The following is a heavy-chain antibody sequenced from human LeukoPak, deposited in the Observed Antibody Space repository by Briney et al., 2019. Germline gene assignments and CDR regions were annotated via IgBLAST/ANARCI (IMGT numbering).Heavy chain of an antibody. CDR2: ISWSSGSI. D-gene: IGHD3-10*01. CDR3: AKDITMVRGVIQGANFDY. Sequence: PGGSLRLSCAASGFTFDDYAMHWVRQAPGKGLEWVSGISWSSGSIGYADSVKGRFTISRDNAKNSLYLQMNSLRAEDTALYYCAKDITMVRGVIQGANFDYWGQGTLVTVSS. J-gene: IGHJ4*02. V-gene: IGHV3-9*01. CDR1: GFTFDDYA.